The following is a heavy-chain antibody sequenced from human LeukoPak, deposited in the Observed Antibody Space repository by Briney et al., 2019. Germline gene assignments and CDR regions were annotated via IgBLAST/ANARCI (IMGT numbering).Heavy chain of an antibody. CDR2: VYTSGST. J-gene: IGHJ5*02. D-gene: IGHD4-17*01. Sequence: PSETLSLTCTVSGNSFGDYYWSWIRQPAGKGLEWIGRVYTSGSTTYNPSLKSRVTMSVDTSKSQFSLNLMSVTAADTAVYYCARDTGTTGEVKFDPWGQGTLVTVSS. CDR3: ARDTGTTGEVKFDP. CDR1: GNSFGDYY. V-gene: IGHV4-4*07.